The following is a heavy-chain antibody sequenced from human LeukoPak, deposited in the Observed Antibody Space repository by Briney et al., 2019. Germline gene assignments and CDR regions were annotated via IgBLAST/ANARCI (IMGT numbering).Heavy chain of an antibody. V-gene: IGHV3-30-3*01. CDR3: ARERDEGFDY. CDR2: ISYDGSNK. Sequence: GGSLRLSCAASGFTFSSYAIHWVRQAPGKGLEWVAVISYDGSNKYYADSVKGRFTISRDNARNSLYLQMNSLKAEDTAVYYCARERDEGFDYRGQGTLVTVSS. CDR1: GFTFSSYA. J-gene: IGHJ4*02. D-gene: IGHD5-24*01.